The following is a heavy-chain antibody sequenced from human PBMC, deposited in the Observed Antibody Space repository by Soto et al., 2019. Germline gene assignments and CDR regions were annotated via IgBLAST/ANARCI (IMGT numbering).Heavy chain of an antibody. CDR3: ASPPTVATIVNYYYGMDV. CDR1: GGTFRSES. D-gene: IGHD5-12*01. V-gene: IGHV1-69*13. CDR2: IIPIFGTP. Sequence: TVKFSVKGCGGTFRSESISWVRQAPAQRVEWMGGIIPIFGTPKYAQKFQGRVTVTAEESTTTAYMEVSRLESGDTAVYYCASPPTVATIVNYYYGMDVWGQGTTVTVSS. J-gene: IGHJ6*02.